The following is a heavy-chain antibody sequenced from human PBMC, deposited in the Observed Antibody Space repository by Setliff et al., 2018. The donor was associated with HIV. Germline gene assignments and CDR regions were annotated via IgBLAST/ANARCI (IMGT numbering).Heavy chain of an antibody. Sequence: VASVKVSCKASGGTFSSYGISWVRQAPGQGLEWMGGIIPIFGTANYAQKFQGRVTITADESTSTAYMELSSLRSEDTAVYYCARGESIAVAYYHYYYMDVWGKGTTVTVSS. CDR1: GGTFSSYG. CDR3: ARGESIAVAYYHYYYMDV. D-gene: IGHD6-19*01. J-gene: IGHJ6*03. V-gene: IGHV1-69*13. CDR2: IIPIFGTA.